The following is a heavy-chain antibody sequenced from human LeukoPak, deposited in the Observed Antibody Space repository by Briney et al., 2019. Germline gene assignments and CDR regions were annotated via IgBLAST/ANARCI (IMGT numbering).Heavy chain of an antibody. CDR3: ARDPQHCSGGSCYSNYYYMDV. V-gene: IGHV1-69*06. CDR1: GGTFSSYA. D-gene: IGHD2-15*01. CDR2: IIPIFGTA. Sequence: ASVKVSCKASGGTFSSYAISWVRQAPGQGLEWMGGIIPIFGTANYAQKFQGRVTITADKSTSTAYMELSSLRSEDMAVYYCARDPQHCSGGSCYSNYYYMDVWGKGTTVTVSS. J-gene: IGHJ6*03.